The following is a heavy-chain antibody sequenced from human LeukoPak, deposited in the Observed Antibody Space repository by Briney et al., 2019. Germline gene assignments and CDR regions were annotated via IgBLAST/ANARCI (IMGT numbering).Heavy chain of an antibody. Sequence: GGSLRLSCSASGFTFSSYAMHWVRQAPGKGLEYVSAISSNGGSTYYADSVKGRFTISRDNSKNTLYLQMSSLRAEDTAVYYCARVPYCSGGSCYSYDYYGMDVWGQGTTVTVSS. V-gene: IGHV3-64D*06. CDR2: ISSNGGST. D-gene: IGHD2-15*01. J-gene: IGHJ6*02. CDR1: GFTFSSYA. CDR3: ARVPYCSGGSCYSYDYYGMDV.